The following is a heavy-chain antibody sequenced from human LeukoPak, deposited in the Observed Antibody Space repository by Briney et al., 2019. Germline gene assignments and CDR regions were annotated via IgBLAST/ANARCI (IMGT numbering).Heavy chain of an antibody. CDR2: IWYDGSNK. D-gene: IGHD6-19*01. V-gene: IGHV3-33*01. Sequence: PGGSLRLSCAASGFTFSSYGMHWVRQAPGKGLEWVAVIWYDGSNKYYADSVKGRLTISRDNSKNTLYLQMNSLRAEDTAVYYCARSRWLVTPFDYWGQGTLVTVSS. CDR1: GFTFSSYG. J-gene: IGHJ4*02. CDR3: ARSRWLVTPFDY.